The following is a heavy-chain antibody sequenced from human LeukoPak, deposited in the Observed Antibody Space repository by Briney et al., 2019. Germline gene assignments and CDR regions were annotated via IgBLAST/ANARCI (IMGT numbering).Heavy chain of an antibody. CDR3: ARVSGYDWESFYDY. J-gene: IGHJ4*02. CDR1: GGSISSYY. V-gene: IGHV4-59*01. Sequence: PSETLSLTCTVSGGSISSYYWSWIRQPPGNGLEWIGNIYYSGSTNYHPSLKSRVTISVGTSKNQFSLKLSSVTAADTAVYYCARVSGYDWESFYDYWGQGTLVTVSS. CDR2: IYYSGST. D-gene: IGHD5-12*01.